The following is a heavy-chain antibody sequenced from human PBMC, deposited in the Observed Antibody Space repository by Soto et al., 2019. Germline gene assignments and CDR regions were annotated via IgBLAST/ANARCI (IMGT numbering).Heavy chain of an antibody. CDR1: GFTFSSYG. CDR3: ARDSADAFDP. V-gene: IGHV3-33*01. Sequence: QVQLVESGGGVVQPGGSLRLSCAASGFTFSSYGMHWVRQAPGKGLEWVAVIWYDGSNKYYADSVKGRFTISRDNSKNPLYLQMNRLGAEEKAVYYCARDSADAFDPWGQGTMVTVSS. J-gene: IGHJ3*01. CDR2: IWYDGSNK.